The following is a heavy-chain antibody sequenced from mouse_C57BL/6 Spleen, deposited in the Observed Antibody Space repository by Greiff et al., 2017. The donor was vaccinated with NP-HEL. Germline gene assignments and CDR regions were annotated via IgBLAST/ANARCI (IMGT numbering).Heavy chain of an antibody. V-gene: IGHV1-64*01. CDR3: ARKADGTLYYFDY. CDR2: IHPNSGST. CDR1: GYTFTSYW. Sequence: QVQLQQPGAELVKPGASVKLSCKASGYTFTSYWMHWVKRRPGQGLEWIGMIHPNSGSTNYNEKFKSKATLTVDKSSSTAYMQLSSLTSEDSAVYYCARKADGTLYYFDYWGQGTTLTVSS. J-gene: IGHJ2*01. D-gene: IGHD2-1*01.